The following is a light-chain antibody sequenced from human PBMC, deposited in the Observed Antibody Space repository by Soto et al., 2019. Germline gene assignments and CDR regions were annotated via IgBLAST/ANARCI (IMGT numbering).Light chain of an antibody. CDR1: QSVSTY. CDR2: SAS. J-gene: IGKJ1*01. CDR3: LQYKNWPPWT. Sequence: ETVMTQSPATLSLSPGDRATLSCRASQSVSTYLVWYQQKPGQAPRLLIYSASVRATGVPARFSGSGSETEFTLTISSLQSEDFAVYYCLQYKNWPPWTFGQGTKVEVK. V-gene: IGKV3-15*01.